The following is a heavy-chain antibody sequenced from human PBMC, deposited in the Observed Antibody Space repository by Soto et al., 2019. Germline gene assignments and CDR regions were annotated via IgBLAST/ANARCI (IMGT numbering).Heavy chain of an antibody. CDR1: GYTFTSYY. Sequence: ASVKVSCKASGYTFTSYYMHWVRQAPGQGLEWMGIINPSGGSTSYAQKFQGRVTMTRDTSTSTVYMELSSLRSEDTAVYYCAGDHGWVASIAYSSGRLLGSYWGQGTLVPVSS. CDR2: INPSGGST. J-gene: IGHJ4*02. V-gene: IGHV1-46*01. CDR3: AGDHGWVASIAYSSGRLLGSY. D-gene: IGHD6-19*01.